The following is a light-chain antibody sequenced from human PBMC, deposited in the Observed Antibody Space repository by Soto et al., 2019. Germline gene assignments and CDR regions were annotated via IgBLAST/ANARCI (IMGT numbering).Light chain of an antibody. Sequence: EIVFTQAPGILSLSPGGGATLSCRASQSVSNDFLAWYQQKPGQAPRLLIYGASTRATDVPDRFSGSGSGADFTLSISRLEPEDFAVYYCQQYGSSPPRTFGQGTKVDI. CDR2: GAS. CDR1: QSVSNDF. V-gene: IGKV3-20*01. CDR3: QQYGSSPPRT. J-gene: IGKJ1*01.